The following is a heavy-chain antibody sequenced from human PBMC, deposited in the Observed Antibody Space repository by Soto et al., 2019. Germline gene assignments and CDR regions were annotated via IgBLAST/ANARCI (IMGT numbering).Heavy chain of an antibody. CDR2: ISGSDDST. D-gene: IGHD6-6*01. J-gene: IGHJ4*02. Sequence: GGSLRLSCAASGFTFSSYAMSWVRQAPGKGLEWVSVISGSDDSTYYADSVKGRFTISRDNSKNTLYLQMNSLRAEDTAVYYCAKRGSSPTFAYWGQGTLDTVSS. V-gene: IGHV3-23*01. CDR3: AKRGSSPTFAY. CDR1: GFTFSSYA.